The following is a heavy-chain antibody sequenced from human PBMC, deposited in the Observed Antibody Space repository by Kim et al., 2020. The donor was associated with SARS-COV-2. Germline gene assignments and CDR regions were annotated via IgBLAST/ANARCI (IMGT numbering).Heavy chain of an antibody. V-gene: IGHV3-64D*06. J-gene: IGHJ4*02. D-gene: IGHD6-19*01. CDR3: VKGGSSGWYSDY. CDR2: ISSNGGST. Sequence: GGSLRLSCSASGFTFSDYGMLWVRQAPGKGLEYVSAISSNGGSTYHADSVKGRFTISRDNSKNTLYLQISSLRAEDTAVYYCVKGGSSGWYSDYWGQGTLVTVSS. CDR1: GFTFSDYG.